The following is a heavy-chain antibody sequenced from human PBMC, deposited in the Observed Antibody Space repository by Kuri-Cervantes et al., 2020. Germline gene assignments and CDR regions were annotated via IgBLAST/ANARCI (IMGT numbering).Heavy chain of an antibody. CDR1: GGTFSSYA. V-gene: IGHV1-69*05. J-gene: IGHJ4*02. CDR3: ARGDSYFDY. CDR2: IIPIFGTT. Sequence: SVKVSCKASGGTFSSYAISWMRQAPGQGLEWMGGIIPIFGTTNYAQRFQGRVTITTDESTSTAYMELSSLRSGDTARYYCARGDSYFDYWGQGTLVTVSS. D-gene: IGHD3-3*01.